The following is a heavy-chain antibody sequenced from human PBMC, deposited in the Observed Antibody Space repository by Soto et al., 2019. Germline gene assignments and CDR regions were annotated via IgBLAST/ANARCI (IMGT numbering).Heavy chain of an antibody. D-gene: IGHD1-26*01. J-gene: IGHJ6*02. CDR1: GFTFSSYS. CDR3: AREGVYHHTTHYGMDV. CDR2: ISSSSSYI. V-gene: IGHV3-21*01. Sequence: GGSLRLSCAASGFTFSSYSMNWVRQAPGKGLEWVSSISSSSSYIYYADSVKGRFTISRDNAKNSLYLQMNSLRAEDTAVYYCAREGVYHHTTHYGMDVWGQGTTVTVSS.